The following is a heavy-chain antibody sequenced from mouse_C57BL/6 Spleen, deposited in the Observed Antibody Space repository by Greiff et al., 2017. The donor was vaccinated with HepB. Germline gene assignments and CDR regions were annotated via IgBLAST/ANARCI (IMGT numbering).Heavy chain of an antibody. J-gene: IGHJ2*01. CDR3: AREEYYDGSSLVYYFDY. Sequence: QVQLQQSGAELARPGASVKLSCKASGYTFTSYGISWVKQRTGQGLEWIGEIYPRSGNTYYNEKFKGKATLTADKSSSTAYMELRSLTSEDSAVYFCAREEYYDGSSLVYYFDYWGQGTTLTVSS. D-gene: IGHD1-1*01. CDR2: IYPRSGNT. V-gene: IGHV1-81*01. CDR1: GYTFTSYG.